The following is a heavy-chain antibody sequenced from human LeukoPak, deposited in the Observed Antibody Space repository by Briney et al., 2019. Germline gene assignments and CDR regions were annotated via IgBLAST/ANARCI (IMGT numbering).Heavy chain of an antibody. CDR2: TSYGETYK. V-gene: IGHV3-30*18. CDR3: AKEVSSSWYYLDS. D-gene: IGHD6-13*01. J-gene: IGHJ4*02. CDR1: GLAFSSYG. Sequence: PGRSLRLSCVASGLAFSSYGMHWVRQAPGKGLEWVASTSYGETYKHYADTVKGRFTISRDNAENTLYLQMNNLGAEDTAIYYCAKEVSSSWYYLDSWGQGTLVTVSS.